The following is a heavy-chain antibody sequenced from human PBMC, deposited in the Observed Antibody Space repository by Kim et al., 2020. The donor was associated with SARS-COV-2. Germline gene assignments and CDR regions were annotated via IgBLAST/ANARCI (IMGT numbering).Heavy chain of an antibody. CDR3: ARDLAYYDMSDYLFDY. V-gene: IGHV3-48*03. Sequence: DSVRGRFTISRDNANNSLFLQMNSLRDEDTAVYYCARDLAYYDMSDYLFDYWGQGTLVSVSS. D-gene: IGHD3-22*01. J-gene: IGHJ4*02.